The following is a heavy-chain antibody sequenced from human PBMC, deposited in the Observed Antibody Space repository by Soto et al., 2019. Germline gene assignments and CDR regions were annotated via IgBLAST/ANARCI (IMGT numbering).Heavy chain of an antibody. CDR2: IIPILGIA. Sequence: SVKVSCKASGGTFSSYTISWVRQAPGQGLEWMGRIIPILGIANYAQKFQGRVTITADKSTSTAYMELSSLRSEDTAVYYCARPYDSSGYYYGYFDYWGQGTLVTVSS. J-gene: IGHJ4*02. D-gene: IGHD3-22*01. V-gene: IGHV1-69*02. CDR1: GGTFSSYT. CDR3: ARPYDSSGYYYGYFDY.